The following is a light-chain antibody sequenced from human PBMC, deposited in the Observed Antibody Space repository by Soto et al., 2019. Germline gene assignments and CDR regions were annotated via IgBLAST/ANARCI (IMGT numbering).Light chain of an antibody. CDR1: QGISSY. CDR2: AAS. J-gene: IGKJ5*01. V-gene: IGKV1-8*01. CDR3: QQSYRTPT. Sequence: AVRMTQSPSSLSASTGDRVTITCGASQGISSYLAWYQQKPGKAPKLLIYAASTLQSGVPSRFSGSGSGTDYTLAISSLQPEDFATYYCQQSYRTPTFGQGTRLEIK.